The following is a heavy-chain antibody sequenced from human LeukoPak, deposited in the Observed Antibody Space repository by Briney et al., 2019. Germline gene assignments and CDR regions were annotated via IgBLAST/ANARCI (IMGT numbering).Heavy chain of an antibody. D-gene: IGHD4-23*01. Sequence: SETLSLTCTVSGGSISSYYWSWIRQPPGKGLEWIGYIYYSGSTNYNPSLKSRVTISVDTSKNQFSLKLSSVTAADTAVYYCARVQAYGGKGYFDYWGQGPLVTVSS. V-gene: IGHV4-59*01. CDR1: GGSISSYY. CDR3: ARVQAYGGKGYFDY. J-gene: IGHJ4*02. CDR2: IYYSGST.